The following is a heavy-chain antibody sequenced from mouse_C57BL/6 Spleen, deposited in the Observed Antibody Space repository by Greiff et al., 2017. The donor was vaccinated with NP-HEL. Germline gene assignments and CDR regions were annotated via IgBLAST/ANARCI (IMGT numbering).Heavy chain of an antibody. CDR2: ISSGSSTI. J-gene: IGHJ3*01. V-gene: IGHV5-17*01. Sequence: DVKLVESGGGLVKPGGSLKLSCAASGFTFSDYGMHWVRQAPEKGLEWVAYISSGSSTIYYADTVKGRFTISRDNAKNTLFLQMTSLRSEDTAMYYCASLLLEAYWGQGTLVTVSA. D-gene: IGHD2-1*01. CDR1: GFTFSDYG. CDR3: ASLLLEAY.